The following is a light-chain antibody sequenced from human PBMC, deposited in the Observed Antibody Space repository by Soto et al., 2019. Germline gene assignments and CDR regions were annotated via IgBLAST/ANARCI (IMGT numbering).Light chain of an antibody. CDR3: QQYFRHAT. CDR1: ESIRSW. J-gene: IGKJ1*01. Sequence: DIQMTQSPSTLSASIGDSVTITCRASESIRSWVAWYQQTPGKAPKILINKASELEGGVPPRFSGSGSGTEFTLTISSLQPADSATYYCQQYFRHATFGQGTKVDIK. CDR2: KAS. V-gene: IGKV1-5*03.